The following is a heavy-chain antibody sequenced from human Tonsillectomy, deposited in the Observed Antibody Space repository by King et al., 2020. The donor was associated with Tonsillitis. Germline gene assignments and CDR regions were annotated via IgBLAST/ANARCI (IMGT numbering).Heavy chain of an antibody. CDR2: IWYDGSNK. J-gene: IGHJ5*02. D-gene: IGHD3-10*01. CDR3: SGSYYKDNWFDP. V-gene: IGHV3-33*08. CDR1: GFTFSIYG. Sequence: HVQLVESGGGVVRPGRSLRLSCAASGFTFSIYGMHWVRQAPGKGLEWVALIWYDGSNKYYADSVKGRFTISRDNSKNTLYLQMNSLRAEDTAVYYCSGSYYKDNWFDPWGQGTLVSVSS.